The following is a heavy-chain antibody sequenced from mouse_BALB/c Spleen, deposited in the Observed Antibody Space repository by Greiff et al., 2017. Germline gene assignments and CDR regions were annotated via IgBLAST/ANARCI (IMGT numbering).Heavy chain of an antibody. CDR1: GFTFSSYA. CDR2: ISSGGSYT. J-gene: IGHJ2*01. V-gene: IGHV5-9-3*01. CDR3: AREYGNYGAFDY. D-gene: IGHD2-10*02. Sequence: EVQLVESGGGLVKPGGSLKLSCAASGFTFSSYAMSWVRQTPEKRLEWVATISSGGSYTYYPDSVKGRFTISRDNAKNTLYLQMSSLRSEDTAMYYCAREYGNYGAFDYWGQGTTLTVSS.